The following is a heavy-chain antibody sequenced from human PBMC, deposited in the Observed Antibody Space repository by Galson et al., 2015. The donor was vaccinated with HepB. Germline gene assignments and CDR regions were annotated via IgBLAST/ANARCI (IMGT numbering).Heavy chain of an antibody. D-gene: IGHD3-10*01. CDR1: GFTFSTYG. Sequence: SLRLSCAASGFTFSTYGMHWVRQAPGKGLEWVAVVWSDGSNKYYADSVKGRFTISRDNSKNTLYLQMDSLRAEDTAVHYCAVEDYYGSGSYKTSLDYWGQGTLVTVSS. CDR2: VWSDGSNK. V-gene: IGHV3-33*08. CDR3: AVEDYYGSGSYKTSLDY. J-gene: IGHJ4*02.